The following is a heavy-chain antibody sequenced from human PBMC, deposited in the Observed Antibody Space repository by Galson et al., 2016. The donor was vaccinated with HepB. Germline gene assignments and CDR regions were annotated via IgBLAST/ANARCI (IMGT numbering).Heavy chain of an antibody. CDR1: GFTFSSYV. Sequence: SLRLSCAASGFTFSSYVMHWVRQGPGKGLEYVSSISSNGGSTYYANSVKGRFTISRDNSKNTLYLQMGSLRVEDMAVYYCASEDIVATISDYYYGMDVWGKGTTVTVSS. J-gene: IGHJ6*04. CDR2: ISSNGGST. V-gene: IGHV3-64*01. D-gene: IGHD5-12*01. CDR3: ASEDIVATISDYYYGMDV.